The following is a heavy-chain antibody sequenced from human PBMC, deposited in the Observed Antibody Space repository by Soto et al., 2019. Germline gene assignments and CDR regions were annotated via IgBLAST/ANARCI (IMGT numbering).Heavy chain of an antibody. CDR1: GYTPTNYD. J-gene: IGHJ1*01. CDR3: ARCLYPRGTYYAIEN. D-gene: IGHD1-26*01. Sequence: QVPLVQSGPEVKKPGASVKVSCKTSGYTPTNYDIGWVRQAPGQGLEYMGWISAYNGNTNYARKLQDRVTLTIDTSARTAYMEVRSQQCDDTGIYYCARCLYPRGTYYAIENWGQGTLVTGSS. V-gene: IGHV1-18*01. CDR2: ISAYNGNT.